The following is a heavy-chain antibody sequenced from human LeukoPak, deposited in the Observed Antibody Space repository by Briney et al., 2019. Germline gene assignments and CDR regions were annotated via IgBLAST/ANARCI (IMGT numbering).Heavy chain of an antibody. CDR3: ARHPAQWLDRFDP. Sequence: SETLSLTCTVSGGSISSSSYYWGWIRQPPGKGLEWIGSIYYSGSTYYNPSLKSRVTISVDTSKNQFSLKLSSVTAADTAVYYCARHPAQWLDRFDPWGQGTLVTVSS. CDR2: IYYSGST. V-gene: IGHV4-39*01. CDR1: GGSISSSSYY. J-gene: IGHJ5*02. D-gene: IGHD6-19*01.